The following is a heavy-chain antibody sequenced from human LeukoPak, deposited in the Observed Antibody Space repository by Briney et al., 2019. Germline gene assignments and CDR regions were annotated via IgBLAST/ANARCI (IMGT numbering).Heavy chain of an antibody. CDR1: GGTFSSYA. D-gene: IGHD6-19*01. V-gene: IGHV1-69*01. Sequence: SVKVSCKASGGTFSSYAISWVRQAPGQGLEWMGGIIPIFGTANYAQKFQGRVTITADESTSTAYMELSSLRSEDTAVYYCARDGSGWPGDEKFDYWGQGTLVTVSS. J-gene: IGHJ4*02. CDR2: IIPIFGTA. CDR3: ARDGSGWPGDEKFDY.